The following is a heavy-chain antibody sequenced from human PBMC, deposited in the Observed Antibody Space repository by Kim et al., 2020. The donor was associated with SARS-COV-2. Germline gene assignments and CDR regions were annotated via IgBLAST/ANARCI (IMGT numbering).Heavy chain of an antibody. Sequence: ASVKVSCKASGYNFITYGVSWVRQAPGQGLEWMGWINAYIGNTNYAQQFQGRVTMTTDTSTDTAYMELRGLRSDDTAVYYCAREWAPFNRPSCFDLWGQG. V-gene: IGHV1-18*01. CDR3: AREWAPFNRPSCFDL. J-gene: IGHJ5*02. CDR1: GYNFITYG. CDR2: INAYIGNT.